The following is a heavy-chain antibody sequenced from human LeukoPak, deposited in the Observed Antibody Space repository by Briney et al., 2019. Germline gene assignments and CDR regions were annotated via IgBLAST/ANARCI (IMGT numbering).Heavy chain of an antibody. CDR3: AKRSSTASGYFDF. J-gene: IGHJ4*02. CDR1: GFTFNNYA. V-gene: IGHV3-23*01. Sequence: GGSLRLSCAASGFTFNNYAMTWVRQTPGKGLEWVSAITGSGAYTNYADSVKGRFTISRDNYKNTIYLQMNSLRAEDTAIYYCAKRSSTASGYFDFWGRGALVTVSS. CDR2: ITGSGAYT. D-gene: IGHD3-22*01.